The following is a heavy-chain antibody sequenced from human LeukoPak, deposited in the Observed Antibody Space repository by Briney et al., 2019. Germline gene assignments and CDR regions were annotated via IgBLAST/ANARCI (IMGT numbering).Heavy chain of an antibody. CDR1: GYTFTDYY. CDR3: ARANFLYCSSTTCLFDY. J-gene: IGHJ4*02. Sequence: ASVKVSCKASGYTFTDYYLHWVRRAPGQGFEWMGWINPNSGDTNYAQKFQGRVTMTRDTSISTAHMEMSRLRSDDTAVYYCARANFLYCSSTTCLFDYWGQGTLVTVSS. V-gene: IGHV1-2*02. CDR2: INPNSGDT. D-gene: IGHD2-2*01.